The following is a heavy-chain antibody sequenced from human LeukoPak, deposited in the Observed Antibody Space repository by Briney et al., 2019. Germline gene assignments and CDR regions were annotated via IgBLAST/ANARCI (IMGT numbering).Heavy chain of an antibody. CDR2: INHSGST. D-gene: IGHD3-22*01. V-gene: IGHV4-34*01. Sequence: ASETLSLTCAVYGGSFSGYYWSWIRQPPGKGLEWIGEINHSGSTNYSPSLKSRVTISVDTSKNQFSLKLSSVTAADTAVYYCARAVPITMIVVVGYAFDIWGQGTMVTVSS. CDR1: GGSFSGYY. J-gene: IGHJ3*02. CDR3: ARAVPITMIVVVGYAFDI.